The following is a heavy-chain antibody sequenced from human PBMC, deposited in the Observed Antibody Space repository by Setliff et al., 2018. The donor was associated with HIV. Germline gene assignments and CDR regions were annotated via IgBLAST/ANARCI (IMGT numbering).Heavy chain of an antibody. V-gene: IGHV4-61*09. CDR1: GGSISSGSYY. CDR3: ARDPYCSGDGCFRYYQH. Sequence: SETLSLTCTVSGGSISSGSYYWSWIRQPAGKGLEWIGHIYTSGTTNYNPSLKSRVTISLDTSKNQFSLKLSSVTAADTAVYYCARDPYCSGDGCFRYYQHWGRGTLVTVSS. CDR2: IYTSGTT. D-gene: IGHD2-15*01. J-gene: IGHJ1*01.